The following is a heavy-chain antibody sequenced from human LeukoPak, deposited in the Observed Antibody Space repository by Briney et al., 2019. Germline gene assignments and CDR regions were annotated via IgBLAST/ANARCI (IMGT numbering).Heavy chain of an antibody. D-gene: IGHD2-21*02. CDR2: INHSGST. Sequence: SETLSLTCAVYGGSFSGYYWSWIRQPPGKGLEWIGEINHSGSTNYNPSLKSRVTISVDTSKNQFSLKLSSVTAADTAVYYCARRIATVISSFDYWGQGTLVTVSS. CDR3: ARRIATVISSFDY. CDR1: GGSFSGYY. J-gene: IGHJ4*02. V-gene: IGHV4-34*01.